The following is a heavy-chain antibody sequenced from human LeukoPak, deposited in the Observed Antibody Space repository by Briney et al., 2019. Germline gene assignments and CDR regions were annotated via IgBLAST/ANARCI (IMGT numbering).Heavy chain of an antibody. CDR2: ISGSGGST. CDR3: ANLRFLEWLSTLESVSHFDY. V-gene: IGHV3-23*01. D-gene: IGHD3-3*01. Sequence: PGGSLRLSCAASGFTFSSYAMSWVRQAPGKGLEWVSAISGSGGSTYYADSVKGRFTISRDNSKNTLYLQMNSLRAEDTAVYYCANLRFLEWLSTLESVSHFDYWGQGTLVTVSS. J-gene: IGHJ4*02. CDR1: GFTFSSYA.